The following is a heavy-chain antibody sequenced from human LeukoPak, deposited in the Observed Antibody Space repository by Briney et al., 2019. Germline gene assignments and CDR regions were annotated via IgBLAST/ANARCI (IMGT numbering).Heavy chain of an antibody. CDR1: GGSISSYY. Sequence: PSETLSLTCSVSGGSISSYYWSWVRQPPGKGLEWIGYIHYTGSTNYNPSLKSRVTISVDTSKNQFSLKLSSVTAADTAVYYCAKQDNWFDPWGQGTLVTVSS. J-gene: IGHJ5*02. CDR2: IHYTGST. V-gene: IGHV4-59*12. CDR3: AKQDNWFDP.